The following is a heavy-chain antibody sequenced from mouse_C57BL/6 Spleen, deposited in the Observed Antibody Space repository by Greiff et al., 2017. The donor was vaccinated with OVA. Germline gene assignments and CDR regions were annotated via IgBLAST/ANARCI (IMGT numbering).Heavy chain of an antibody. CDR2: IYPGDGDT. V-gene: IGHV1-82*01. CDR1: GYAFSSSW. J-gene: IGHJ4*01. Sequence: QVHVKQSGPELVKPGASVKISCKASGYAFSSSWMNWVKQRPGKGLEWIGRIYPGDGDTNYNGKFKGKATLTADKSSSTAYMQLSSLTSEDSAVYFCARSGGVDYWGQGTSVTVSS. CDR3: ARSGGVDY. D-gene: IGHD3-1*01.